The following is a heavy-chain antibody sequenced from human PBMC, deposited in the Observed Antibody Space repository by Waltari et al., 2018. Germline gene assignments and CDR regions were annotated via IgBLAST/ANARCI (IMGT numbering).Heavy chain of an antibody. J-gene: IGHJ4*02. CDR1: GGSISSSSYY. D-gene: IGHD3-3*01. V-gene: IGHV4-39*07. Sequence: QLQLQESGPGLVKPSETLSLTCTVSGGSISSSSYYWGWIRQPPGKGLEWIGSIYYSGSTYYNPSLKSRVTISVDTSKNQFSLKLSSVTAADTAVYYCARDFRVLRFLEWLLFDYWGQGTLVTVSS. CDR2: IYYSGST. CDR3: ARDFRVLRFLEWLLFDY.